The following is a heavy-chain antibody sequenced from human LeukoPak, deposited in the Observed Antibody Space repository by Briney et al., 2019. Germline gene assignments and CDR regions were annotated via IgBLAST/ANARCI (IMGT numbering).Heavy chain of an antibody. CDR3: AGHDYYGSGTYR. J-gene: IGHJ5*02. CDR1: GVSISTYY. V-gene: IGHV4-59*08. CDR2: IYNRGDT. Sequence: SQTLSLTCTVSGVSISTYYWSWIRQPPGKGLEWIGYIYNRGDTNYNPSLKSRVTMSVATSKNQFSLKLTSVTAADTAVYYCAGHDYYGSGTYRWGPGTLVTVSS. D-gene: IGHD3-10*01.